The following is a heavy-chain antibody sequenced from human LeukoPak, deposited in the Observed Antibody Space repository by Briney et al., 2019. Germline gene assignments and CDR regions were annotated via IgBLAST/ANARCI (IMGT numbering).Heavy chain of an antibody. CDR3: AREKSGYYYDRALYYFDY. CDR1: GLTFSRDW. CDR2: ISSSSSTI. Sequence: GSLRLSCEASGLTFSRDWMGWVRQAPGKGLEWVSYISSSSSTIYYADSVKGRFTISRDNAKNSLYLQMNSLRAEDTAVYYCAREKSGYYYDRALYYFDYWGQGTLVTVSS. D-gene: IGHD3-22*01. J-gene: IGHJ4*02. V-gene: IGHV3-48*04.